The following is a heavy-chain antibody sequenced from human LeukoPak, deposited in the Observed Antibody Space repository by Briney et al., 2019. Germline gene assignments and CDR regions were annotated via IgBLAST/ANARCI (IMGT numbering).Heavy chain of an antibody. CDR1: GLTFSNYA. CDR3: AKSQREACCYGMDV. D-gene: IGHD1-26*01. CDR2: ISGSGSNT. V-gene: IGHV3-23*01. Sequence: GGSLRLSCTASGLTFSNYAMNWVRRAPGEGLEWVSAISGSGSNTYYTDSVKDRFTISRDNSKNSLYLQRNSRRPKDTAVYYCAKSQREACCYGMDVWGQGTTVTVS. J-gene: IGHJ6*02.